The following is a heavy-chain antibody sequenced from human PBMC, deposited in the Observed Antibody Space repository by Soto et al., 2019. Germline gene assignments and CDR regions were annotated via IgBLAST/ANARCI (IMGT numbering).Heavy chain of an antibody. D-gene: IGHD3-16*01. V-gene: IGHV4-59*08. Sequence: QVQLQESGPGLVKPSETLSLTCTVSGASISRDHWNWIRQPPGKGLEWIGEYSGTSNYNPSLRSRVTFSVDTANNRVSLKLSSVTAADTAVYYCATYTAGGGGRGYWGQGTLVTVSS. CDR1: GASISRDH. J-gene: IGHJ4*02. CDR2: YSGTS. CDR3: ATYTAGGGGRGY.